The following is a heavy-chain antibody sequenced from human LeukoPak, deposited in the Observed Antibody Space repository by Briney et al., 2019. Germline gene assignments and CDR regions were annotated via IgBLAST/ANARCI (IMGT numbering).Heavy chain of an antibody. CDR3: ARDGVYGGNSSGPYDY. J-gene: IGHJ4*02. CDR1: GYTFTSYG. Sequence: ASVKVSCKASGYTFTSYGISWVRQAPGQGLEWMGWISAYNGNTNYAQKLQARVTMTTDTSTSTAYMELRSLRSDDTAVYYCARDGVYGGNSSGPYDYWGQGTLVTVSS. V-gene: IGHV1-18*01. CDR2: ISAYNGNT. D-gene: IGHD4-23*01.